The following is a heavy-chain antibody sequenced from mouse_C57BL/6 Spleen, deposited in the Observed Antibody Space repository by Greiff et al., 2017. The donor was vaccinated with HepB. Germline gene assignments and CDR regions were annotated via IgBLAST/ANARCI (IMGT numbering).Heavy chain of an antibody. Sequence: EVMLVESGGGLVKPGGSLKLSCAASGFTFSSYTMSWVRQTPEKRLEWVATISGGGGNTYYPDSVKGRFTISRDNAKNTLYLQMSSLRSEDTAVYYCASTEYYFDYWGQGTTLTVSS. V-gene: IGHV5-9*01. CDR3: ASTEYYFDY. CDR2: ISGGGGNT. CDR1: GFTFSSYT. J-gene: IGHJ2*01.